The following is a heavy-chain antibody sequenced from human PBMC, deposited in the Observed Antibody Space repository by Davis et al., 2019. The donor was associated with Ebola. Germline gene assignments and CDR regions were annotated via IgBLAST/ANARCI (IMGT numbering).Heavy chain of an antibody. CDR3: ARGGSSSWYYPNY. J-gene: IGHJ4*02. V-gene: IGHV4-61*01. CDR2: IYYSGST. CDR1: GGSVSSGSYY. Sequence: MPSETLSLTCTVSGGSVSSGSYYWSWIRQPPGKGLEWIGYIYYSGSTNYNPSLKSRVTISVDTSKNQFSLKLSSVTAADTAVYYCARGGSSSWYYPNYWGQGTLVTVSS. D-gene: IGHD6-13*01.